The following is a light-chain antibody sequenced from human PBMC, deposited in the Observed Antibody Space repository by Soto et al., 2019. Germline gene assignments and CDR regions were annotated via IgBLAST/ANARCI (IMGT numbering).Light chain of an antibody. V-gene: IGLV2-14*01. J-gene: IGLJ1*01. CDR3: SSYTSSSSNYV. Sequence: QSVLAQPASLSGSPGPSITISCTGTSSDVGGYNYVSWYQQHPGKAPKLMIYDVSNRPSGVSNRFSGSKSDNTASLTISGLQAEDEADYYCSSYTSSSSNYVFGTGTKVTVL. CDR2: DVS. CDR1: SSDVGGYNY.